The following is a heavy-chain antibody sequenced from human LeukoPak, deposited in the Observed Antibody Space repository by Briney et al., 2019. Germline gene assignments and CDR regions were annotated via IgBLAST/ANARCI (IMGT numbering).Heavy chain of an antibody. J-gene: IGHJ4*02. D-gene: IGHD2-2*01. CDR2: IYTSGST. Sequence: SETLSLTCAVYGGSFSGYYWSWIRQPAGKGLEWIGRIYTSGSTNYNPSLKSRVTMSVDTSKNQFSLKLSSVTAADTAVYYCARDAGYCSSTSCYFGLSDYWGQGTLVTVSS. V-gene: IGHV4-4*07. CDR1: GGSFSGYY. CDR3: ARDAGYCSSTSCYFGLSDY.